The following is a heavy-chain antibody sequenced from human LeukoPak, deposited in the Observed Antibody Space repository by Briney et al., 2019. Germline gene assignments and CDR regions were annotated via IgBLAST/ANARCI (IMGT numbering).Heavy chain of an antibody. J-gene: IGHJ4*02. Sequence: SETLSLTCAVYGGSFSGYYWSWIRQPPGKGLEWIGYIYYSGSTNYNPSLKSRVTISVDTSKNQFSLKLSSVTAADTAVYYCARHSDSSGWYEGDYWGQGTLVTVSS. CDR3: ARHSDSSGWYEGDY. D-gene: IGHD6-19*01. V-gene: IGHV4-59*08. CDR1: GGSFSGYY. CDR2: IYYSGST.